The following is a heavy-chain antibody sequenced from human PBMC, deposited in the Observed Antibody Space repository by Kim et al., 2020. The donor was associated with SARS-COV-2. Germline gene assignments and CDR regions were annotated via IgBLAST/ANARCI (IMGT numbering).Heavy chain of an antibody. CDR3: ARAQCTTIDCYRSY. V-gene: IGHV7-4-1*02. CDR2: INTNTGNP. J-gene: IGHJ4*02. Sequence: ASVKVSCKTSGYAFSAFGMNWVRQAPGQGLEWMGWINTNTGNPTYAQGFTGRFVFSLDTSVTTAYLQISSLKAADSAVYYCARAQCTTIDCYRSYWGQGTLVTVSS. D-gene: IGHD2-21*02. CDR1: GYAFSAFG.